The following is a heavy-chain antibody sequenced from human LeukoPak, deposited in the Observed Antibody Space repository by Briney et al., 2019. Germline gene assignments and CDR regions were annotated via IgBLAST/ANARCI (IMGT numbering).Heavy chain of an antibody. J-gene: IGHJ4*02. CDR2: FDPEDGET. Sequence: GASVKVSCKVSGYTLIQLSMHWVRQAPGKGLEWMGGFDPEDGETIYAQKFQGRVTMTEDTSTDTAYMELNSLRAEDTAVYYCVTESPRFLNWLDQNAWGQGTLVTVSS. CDR1: GYTLIQLS. CDR3: VTESPRFLNWLDQNA. D-gene: IGHD3-9*01. V-gene: IGHV1-24*01.